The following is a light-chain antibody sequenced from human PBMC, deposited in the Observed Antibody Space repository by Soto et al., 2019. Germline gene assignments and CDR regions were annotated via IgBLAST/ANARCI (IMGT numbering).Light chain of an antibody. V-gene: IGKV1-5*03. CDR1: QNIRNW. J-gene: IGKJ1*01. CDR3: QQYHSYSWT. CDR2: KAS. Sequence: DIQMTQSPSALSASVGDRVTITCRTSQNIRNWLAWYQQKPGKAPKLPIYKASTLESGVPSRFSGSGSGTEFTLAISSLQPDDFATYYCQQYHSYSWTFGQGTKVDIK.